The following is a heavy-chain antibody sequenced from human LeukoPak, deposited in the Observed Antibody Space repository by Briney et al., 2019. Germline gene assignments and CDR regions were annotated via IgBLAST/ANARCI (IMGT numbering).Heavy chain of an antibody. Sequence: ASVKVSCKASGYTFTSYDINWVRRATGQGLEWMGWMNPNSGNTGYAQKFQGRVTMTRNTSISTAYMELSSLRSEDTAVYYCASRPEYYYDSSGYPPEDAFDIWGQGTMVTVSS. J-gene: IGHJ3*02. CDR1: GYTFTSYD. CDR3: ASRPEYYYDSSGYPPEDAFDI. D-gene: IGHD3-22*01. V-gene: IGHV1-8*01. CDR2: MNPNSGNT.